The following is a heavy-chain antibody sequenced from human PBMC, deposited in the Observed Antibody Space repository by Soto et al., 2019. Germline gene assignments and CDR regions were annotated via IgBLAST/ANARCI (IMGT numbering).Heavy chain of an antibody. J-gene: IGHJ4*02. V-gene: IGHV3-11*06. CDR1: GFIFNDYY. D-gene: IGHD4-17*01. Sequence: GGSLRLSCAASGFIFNDYYMSWIRQAPGKGLEWLSNISGSSGSKKYADAGKGRFTISRANAKKSLYLEMHSLRAEDTAVYYCARYAAEATTFCDHWRQGTLVT. CDR2: ISGSSGSK. CDR3: ARYAAEATTFCDH.